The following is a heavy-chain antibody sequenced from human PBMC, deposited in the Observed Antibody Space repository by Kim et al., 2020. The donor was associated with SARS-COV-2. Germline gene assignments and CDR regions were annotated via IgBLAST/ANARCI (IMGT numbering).Heavy chain of an antibody. CDR2: INHSGST. CDR3: ARGAWLWRDSSGYFPFRLYYGMDV. V-gene: IGHV4-34*01. J-gene: IGHJ6*02. CDR1: GGSFSGYY. Sequence: SETLSLTCAVYGGSFSGYYWSWIRQPPGKGLEWIGEINHSGSTNYNPSLKSRVTISVDTSKNQFSLKLSSVTAADTAVYYCARGAWLWRDSSGYFPFRLYYGMDVWGQGTTVTVSS. D-gene: IGHD3-22*01.